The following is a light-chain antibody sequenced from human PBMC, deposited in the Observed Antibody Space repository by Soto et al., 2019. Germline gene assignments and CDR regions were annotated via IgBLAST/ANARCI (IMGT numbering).Light chain of an antibody. CDR1: SSAVGSYNL. Sequence: QSALTQFASVSGSPGQSITISCTGTSSAVGSYNLVSWYQHHPGKIPKLMIYEGSKRPSGVSNRFSGSKSGNTASLTISGLQAEDEADYYCCSYTSSSTPYVFGTGTKVTVL. CDR3: CSYTSSSTPYV. V-gene: IGLV2-14*02. J-gene: IGLJ1*01. CDR2: EGS.